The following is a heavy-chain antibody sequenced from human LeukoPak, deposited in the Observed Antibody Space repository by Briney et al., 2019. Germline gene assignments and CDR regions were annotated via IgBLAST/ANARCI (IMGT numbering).Heavy chain of an antibody. CDR1: GYTFTGYY. CDR3: ASAFGELSGFDY. Sequence: ASVKVSCKASGYTFTGYYMHWVRQAPGQGLEGMGWINPNSGGTNYAQKFQGRVTMTRDTSISTAYMELSRLRSDDTAVYYCASAFGELSGFDYWGQGTLVTVSS. V-gene: IGHV1-2*02. CDR2: INPNSGGT. D-gene: IGHD3-10*01. J-gene: IGHJ4*02.